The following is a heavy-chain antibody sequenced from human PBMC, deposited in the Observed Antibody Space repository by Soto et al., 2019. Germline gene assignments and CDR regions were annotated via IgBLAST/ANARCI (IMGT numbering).Heavy chain of an antibody. CDR1: GVSISSYF. CDR2: IYYSGST. Sequence: SETLSLTCTVSGVSISSYFWSWIRQPPGKGLEWIGYIYYSGSTNYNPSLKSRVTISVDTSKNQFSLKLSSVTAADTAVYYCARSDGRYWGQGTLVTVSS. J-gene: IGHJ4*02. CDR3: ARSDGRY. V-gene: IGHV4-59*01.